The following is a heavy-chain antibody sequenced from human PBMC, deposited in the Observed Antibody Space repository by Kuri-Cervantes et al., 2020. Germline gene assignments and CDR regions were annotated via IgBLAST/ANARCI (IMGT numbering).Heavy chain of an antibody. CDR2: IYYSGST. Sequence: GSLRLSCTVSGGSISSSSYYWGWIRQPPGKGLEWIGSIYYSGSTYYNPSLKSRVTISVDTSKNQFSLKLSSVTAADTAVYYCARSVVVVAANNWFDPWGQGTLVTVSS. J-gene: IGHJ5*02. CDR1: GGSISSSSYY. CDR3: ARSVVVVAANNWFDP. V-gene: IGHV4-39*07. D-gene: IGHD2-15*01.